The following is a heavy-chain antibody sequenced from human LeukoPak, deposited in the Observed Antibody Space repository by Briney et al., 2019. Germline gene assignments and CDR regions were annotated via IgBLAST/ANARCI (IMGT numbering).Heavy chain of an antibody. J-gene: IGHJ5*02. CDR3: ARASDPYDFWTINWFDP. CDR1: GGTFSSYA. Sequence: SVKVSCKASGGTFSSYAISWARQAPGQGLEWMGRIIPILGIANYAQKFQGRVTITADKSTSTAYMELGSLRSEDTAVYYCARASDPYDFWTINWFDPWGQGTLVTVSS. CDR2: IIPILGIA. V-gene: IGHV1-69*04. D-gene: IGHD3-3*01.